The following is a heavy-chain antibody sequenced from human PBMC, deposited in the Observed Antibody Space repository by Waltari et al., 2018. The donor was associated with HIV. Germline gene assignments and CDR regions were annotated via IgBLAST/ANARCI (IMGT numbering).Heavy chain of an antibody. V-gene: IGHV3-23*01. CDR2: ISGSGGST. Sequence: EVQLLESGGGLVQPGGSLRLSCAASGFTFSSYAMIWVRQAPGKGLGWVAVISGSGGSTYSADCGKGRFTISCDNSKNTLYLQMTSLRAEDTSVYYWAKDGIAGRPSVPDYWGQGTLVTVSS. J-gene: IGHJ4*02. CDR1: GFTFSSYA. CDR3: AKDGIAGRPSVPDY. D-gene: IGHD6-6*01.